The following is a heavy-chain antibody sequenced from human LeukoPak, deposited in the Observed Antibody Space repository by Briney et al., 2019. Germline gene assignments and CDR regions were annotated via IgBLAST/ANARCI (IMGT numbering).Heavy chain of an antibody. CDR3: ARGKGEYSNYEVY. J-gene: IGHJ4*02. Sequence: GGSLRLSCAASGFTVSSNYMSWVRQAPGKGLEWVSVIYSGGSTHYADSVKGRFTISRDNSKNTLCLQMNSLRAEDTAVYYCARGKGEYSNYEVYWGQGTLVTVSS. CDR1: GFTVSSNY. D-gene: IGHD4-11*01. V-gene: IGHV3-66*02. CDR2: IYSGGST.